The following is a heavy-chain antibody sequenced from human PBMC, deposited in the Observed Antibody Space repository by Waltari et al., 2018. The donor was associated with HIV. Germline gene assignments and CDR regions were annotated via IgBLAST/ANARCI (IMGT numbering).Heavy chain of an antibody. J-gene: IGHJ4*02. CDR3: TRSDGMATTLLHY. V-gene: IGHV1-2*02. Sequence: QAQLVPSGAEGKRTGASVTVYCKASGYTFSDDYIHWVRQAPGQGLEWMGWILPKSGDTRFAQEFQGRLTLTGDTSISTAYMELNRLTTDDTSVYYCTRSDGMATTLLHYWGQGTLVTVSS. D-gene: IGHD5-12*01. CDR2: ILPKSGDT. CDR1: GYTFSDDY.